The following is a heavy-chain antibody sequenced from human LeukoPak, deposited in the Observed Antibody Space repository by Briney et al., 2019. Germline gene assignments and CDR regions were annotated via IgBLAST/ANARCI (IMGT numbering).Heavy chain of an antibody. J-gene: IGHJ4*02. CDR1: GFTFSNAW. D-gene: IGHD2-2*01. Sequence: GGSLRLSCAASGFTFSNAWMIWVRQAPGKGLEWVSAISGSGGSTYYADSVKGRFTISRDNSKNTLYLQMDSLRAEDTAVYYCAKTYLAELDYWGQGTLVTVSS. CDR3: AKTYLAELDY. CDR2: ISGSGGST. V-gene: IGHV3-23*01.